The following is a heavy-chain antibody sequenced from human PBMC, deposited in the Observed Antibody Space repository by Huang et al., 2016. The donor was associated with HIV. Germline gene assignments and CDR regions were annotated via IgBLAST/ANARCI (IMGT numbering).Heavy chain of an antibody. CDR1: GYTFTNHG. V-gene: IGHV1-18*04. J-gene: IGHJ4*02. Sequence: QVQLVQSGTEVKKPGASVKVSCKASGYTFTNHGISWVRQAPGQGLDWMGLRSADECKSDDAQNLHGRVTMSTDTSTNTAYMELRSLRSDDTAVYFCAREYYHILTGYHPVFDYWGQGTLVTVSS. D-gene: IGHD3-9*01. CDR2: RSADECKS. CDR3: AREYYHILTGYHPVFDY.